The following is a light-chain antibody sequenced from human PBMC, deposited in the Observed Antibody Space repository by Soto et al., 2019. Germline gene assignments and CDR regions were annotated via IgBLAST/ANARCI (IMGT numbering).Light chain of an antibody. CDR2: DAS. Sequence: DIPMTQSPSTLSASVGDRVTITCRASQSISSRLAWYQQKPGQAPKLLIYDASSLESGVPSRFSGSGSGTEFTLTFSSLQPDDFATYYCQQYDSYQYTFGQGTKLEIK. CDR3: QQYDSYQYT. J-gene: IGKJ2*01. V-gene: IGKV1-5*01. CDR1: QSISSR.